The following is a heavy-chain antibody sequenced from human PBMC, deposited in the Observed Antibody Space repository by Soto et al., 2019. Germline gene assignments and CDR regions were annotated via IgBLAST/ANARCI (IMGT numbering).Heavy chain of an antibody. D-gene: IGHD4-17*01. V-gene: IGHV1-8*01. J-gene: IGHJ4*02. CDR3: ATYGEILDEPPYYFDF. Sequence: QVQLVQSGSEVKKPGASLKVSCKTSGYTFTRYDIYWVRQATGQGLEWMGWMNPNNGNTGYAQKFQGRVTMTRNPSISTAYMELSSLRSEDTAVYYCATYGEILDEPPYYFDFWGKGTLVTVSS. CDR2: MNPNNGNT. CDR1: GYTFTRYD.